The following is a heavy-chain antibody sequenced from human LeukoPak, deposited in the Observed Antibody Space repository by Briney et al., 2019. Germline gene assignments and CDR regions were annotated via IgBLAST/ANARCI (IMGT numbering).Heavy chain of an antibody. CDR1: GYTFTGYY. D-gene: IGHD2-8*01. CDR2: INPNSGGT. Sequence: ASVKVSCKASGYTFTGYYMHWVRQAPGQELEWMGWINPNSGGTNYAQKFQGRVTMTRDTSISTAYMELSRLRSDDTAVYYCARAATNNYYYMDVWGKGTTVTVSS. CDR3: ARAATNNYYYMDV. J-gene: IGHJ6*03. V-gene: IGHV1-2*02.